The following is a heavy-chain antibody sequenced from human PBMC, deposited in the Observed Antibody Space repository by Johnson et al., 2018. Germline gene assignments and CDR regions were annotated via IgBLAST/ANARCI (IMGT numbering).Heavy chain of an antibody. D-gene: IGHD2-21*02. CDR3: TRQAPYGGGDCYTDAFEI. V-gene: IGHV3-73*01. J-gene: IGHJ3*02. CDR2: IRSKANNYAT. Sequence: EVQLVESGGGLVQPGGSLKLSCAASGFTFSGSALHWVRQASGNGLEWVGRIRSKANNYATAYAASVNGRFTISRDDSKNTAYLQMNSLKTEDTAVYYCTRQAPYGGGDCYTDAFEIWGQGTMVTVSS. CDR1: GFTFSGSA.